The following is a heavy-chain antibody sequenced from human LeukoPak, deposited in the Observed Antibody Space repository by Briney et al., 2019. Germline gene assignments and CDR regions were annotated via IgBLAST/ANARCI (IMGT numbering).Heavy chain of an antibody. CDR1: GYTFTGYY. Sequence: WASVKVSCKASGYTFTGYYMHWVRQASGQGLEWMGWINPNSGGTNYAQKFQGRVTMTRDTSISTAYMELSRLRSDDTAVYYCARVLFYSSGNKSNRVDYWGQGTLVTVSS. CDR2: INPNSGGT. D-gene: IGHD6-19*01. V-gene: IGHV1-2*02. CDR3: ARVLFYSSGNKSNRVDY. J-gene: IGHJ4*02.